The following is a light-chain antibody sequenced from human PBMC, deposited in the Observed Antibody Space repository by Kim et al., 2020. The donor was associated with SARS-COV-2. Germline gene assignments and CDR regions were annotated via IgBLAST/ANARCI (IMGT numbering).Light chain of an antibody. V-gene: IGLV3-1*01. Sequence: SYELTQPPSVSVSPGQTASITCSGDKLGDKYAHWYQQKPGQSPVLVIYEDTKRPSGIPERFSASNSENTATLTISGTQAIDEADYYCQAWGTRNVVFGGGTQLTVL. CDR3: QAWGTRNVV. J-gene: IGLJ2*01. CDR1: KLGDKY. CDR2: EDT.